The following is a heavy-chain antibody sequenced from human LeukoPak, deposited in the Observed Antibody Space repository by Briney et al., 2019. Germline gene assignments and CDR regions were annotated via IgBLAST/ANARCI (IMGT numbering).Heavy chain of an antibody. Sequence: GWSLRLSFAASGFTFSRYSMNWVRQAPGKGLNWISSISSSSNFIKYADSVTGRFTVARDNARNSLYLQMNSLRDEDTAVYYCARSHGRDYVPMGSCRFDPWGKGTQVTVSS. CDR3: ARSHGRDYVPMGSCRFDP. D-gene: IGHD3-10*02. J-gene: IGHJ5*02. CDR2: ISSSSNFI. CDR1: GFTFSRYS. V-gene: IGHV3-21*01.